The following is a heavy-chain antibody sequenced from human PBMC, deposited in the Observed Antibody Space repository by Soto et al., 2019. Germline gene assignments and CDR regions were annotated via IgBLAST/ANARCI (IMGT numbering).Heavy chain of an antibody. CDR2: IYDIGTT. CDR3: ARVPDR. CDR1: GGSMISYY. D-gene: IGHD2-2*01. V-gene: IGHV4-59*12. Sequence: SETLSLTCTVSGGSMISYYWSWIRQPPGKGLEWIGYIYDIGTTNYNPSLKSRVTISVDTSKNQFSLKLSSVTAADTAVYYCARVPDRWGQGTLVTVSS. J-gene: IGHJ5*02.